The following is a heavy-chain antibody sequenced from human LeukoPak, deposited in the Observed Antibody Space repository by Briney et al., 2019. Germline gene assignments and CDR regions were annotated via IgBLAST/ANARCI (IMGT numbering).Heavy chain of an antibody. CDR2: ISWNSGSI. CDR1: GFTFDDYA. J-gene: IGHJ3*02. Sequence: GGSLRLSCAASGFTFDDYAMHWVRHAPGKGLEWVSGISWNSGSIGYADSVKGRFTISRDNAKNSLYLQMNSLRAEDTALYYCAKASSGWYDGYAFDIWGQGTMVTVSS. CDR3: AKASSGWYDGYAFDI. V-gene: IGHV3-9*01. D-gene: IGHD6-19*01.